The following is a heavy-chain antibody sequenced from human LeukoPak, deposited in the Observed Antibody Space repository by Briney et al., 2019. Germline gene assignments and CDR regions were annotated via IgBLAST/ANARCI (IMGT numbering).Heavy chain of an antibody. V-gene: IGHV4-59*01. D-gene: IGHD1-26*01. CDR2: MYHYGGT. J-gene: IGHJ4*02. CDR3: ARSPWGARYYFDY. CDR1: GGSINSDY. Sequence: PSETLSLTCSVSGGSINSDYWNWIRQPPGKGLEWIGYMYHYGGTNYNPSLKSRVTMSVDTSKNQFSLKLSSVTAADTAVYYCARSPWGARYYFDYWGQGTLVTVSS.